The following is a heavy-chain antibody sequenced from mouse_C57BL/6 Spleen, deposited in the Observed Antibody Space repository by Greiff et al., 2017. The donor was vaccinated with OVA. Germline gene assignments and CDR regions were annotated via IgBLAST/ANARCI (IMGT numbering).Heavy chain of an antibody. Sequence: DVKLVESEGGLVQPGSSMKLSCTASGFTFSDYYMAWVRQVPEKGLEWVANINYDGSSTYYLDSLKSRFIISRDNAKNILYLQMSSLKSEDTATYYCARDGNSLDFDVWGTGTTVTVSS. J-gene: IGHJ1*03. CDR1: GFTFSDYY. V-gene: IGHV5-16*01. CDR3: ARDGNSLDFDV. D-gene: IGHD2-1*01. CDR2: INYDGSST.